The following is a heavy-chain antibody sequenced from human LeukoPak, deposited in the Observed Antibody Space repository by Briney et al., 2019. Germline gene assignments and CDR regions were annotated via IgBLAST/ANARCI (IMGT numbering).Heavy chain of an antibody. Sequence: GGSLRLSCAASGFTLSNAWMYWVRQAPGKGLEWVGRIKSKISGGTTDYAAPVKGRFTISRDDSKNTLYIKMNSLRTEDTAVYYCTTDAPYYYGSGTKTDAFDLWGQGTLVTVSS. D-gene: IGHD3-10*01. CDR1: GFTLSNAW. J-gene: IGHJ3*01. V-gene: IGHV3-15*01. CDR2: IKSKISGGTT. CDR3: TTDAPYYYGSGTKTDAFDL.